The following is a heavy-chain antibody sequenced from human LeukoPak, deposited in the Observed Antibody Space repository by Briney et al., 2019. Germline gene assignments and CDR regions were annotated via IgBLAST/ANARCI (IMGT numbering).Heavy chain of an antibody. CDR3: ARELWFVNAPGSWFDP. V-gene: IGHV4-30-2*01. D-gene: IGHD3-10*01. Sequence: PSETLSLTCAVSGDSISSGDYSWSWIRQPSGKGLECIGYIFHSGSSYYNPSLKSRVTISVDKSKNQFSLRLTSVTAADTAVYYCARELWFVNAPGSWFDPWGQGTLVTVSS. CDR1: GDSISSGDYS. CDR2: IFHSGSS. J-gene: IGHJ5*02.